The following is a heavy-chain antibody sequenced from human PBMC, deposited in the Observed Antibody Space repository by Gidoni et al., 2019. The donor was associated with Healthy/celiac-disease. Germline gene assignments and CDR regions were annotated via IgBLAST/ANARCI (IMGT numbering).Heavy chain of an antibody. J-gene: IGHJ4*02. CDR3: ARSTVTSLHFDY. Sequence: QVQLQESGPGLVKPSETLSLTCPVSGGSVSSGSYYWSWIRQPPGKGLEWIGYIYYSGSTNYNPSLKSRVTISVDTSKNQFSLKLSSVTAADTAVYYCARSTVTSLHFDYWGQGTLVTVSS. CDR1: GGSVSSGSYY. CDR2: IYYSGST. D-gene: IGHD4-17*01. V-gene: IGHV4-61*01.